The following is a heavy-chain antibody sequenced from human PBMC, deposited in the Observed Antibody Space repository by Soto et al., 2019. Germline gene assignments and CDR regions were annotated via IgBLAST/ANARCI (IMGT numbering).Heavy chain of an antibody. D-gene: IGHD4-17*01. Sequence: SETLSLTCTVSGGSISSSSYYWGWIRQPPGKGLEWIGSIYYSGSTYYNPSLKSRVTISVDTSKNQFSLKLSSVTAADTAVYYCARHGIYYGDRYFDYWGQGTLVTVSS. CDR2: IYYSGST. V-gene: IGHV4-39*01. CDR3: ARHGIYYGDRYFDY. CDR1: GGSISSSSYY. J-gene: IGHJ4*02.